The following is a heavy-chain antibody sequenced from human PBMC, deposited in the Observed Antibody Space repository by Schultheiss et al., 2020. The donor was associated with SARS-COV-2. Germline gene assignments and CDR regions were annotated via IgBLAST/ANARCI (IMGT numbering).Heavy chain of an antibody. D-gene: IGHD2-2*01. V-gene: IGHV1-24*01. Sequence: ASVKVSCKVSGYTLTELSMHWVRQAPGKGLEWMGGFDPEDGETIYAQKFQGRVTMTRNTSISTAYMELSSLRSEDTAVYYCARAVVPDYYYYYYYMDVWGKGTTVTVSS. CDR3: ARAVVPDYYYYYYYMDV. CDR1: GYTLTELS. J-gene: IGHJ6*03. CDR2: FDPEDGET.